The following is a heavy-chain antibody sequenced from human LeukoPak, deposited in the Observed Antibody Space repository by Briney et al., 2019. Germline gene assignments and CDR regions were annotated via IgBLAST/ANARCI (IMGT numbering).Heavy chain of an antibody. V-gene: IGHV3-21*01. J-gene: IGHJ5*02. CDR3: ARGPDIVVVVNNWFDP. Sequence: PGGSLRLSCAASGFTFSSYSMNWVRQAPGKGLEWVSSISSSSSYIYYADSVKGRFTISRDNAKNSLYLQMNSLRAEDTAVYYCARGPDIVVVVNNWFDPWGQGTLVTVSS. D-gene: IGHD2-15*01. CDR2: ISSSSSYI. CDR1: GFTFSSYS.